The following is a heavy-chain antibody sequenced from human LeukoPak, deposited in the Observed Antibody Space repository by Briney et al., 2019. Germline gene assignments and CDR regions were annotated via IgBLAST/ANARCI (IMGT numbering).Heavy chain of an antibody. Sequence: HPGRSLRLSCAASGFTFSAYAIHWVRQAPGKGLEWVAVISFDGKNKFYADSVKGRFTISRDNSKDTLSLQINSLRTEDTAVYYCARVGGVVPAAMNHYYYYYGMDVWGQGTTVTVSS. CDR2: ISFDGKNK. CDR3: ARVGGVVPAAMNHYYYYYGMDV. V-gene: IGHV3-30*04. D-gene: IGHD2-2*01. J-gene: IGHJ6*02. CDR1: GFTFSAYA.